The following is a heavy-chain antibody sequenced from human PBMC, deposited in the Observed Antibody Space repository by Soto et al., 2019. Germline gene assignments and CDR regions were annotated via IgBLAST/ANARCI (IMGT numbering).Heavy chain of an antibody. V-gene: IGHV4-31*03. CDR3: ARAELYSNYVAGNWFDP. Sequence: SETLSLTCTVSGGSIRSGGYYWSWIRQHPGKGLEWIGYIYYSGSAYYNPSLKSRVTISVDTSKNQFSLKLSSVTAADTAVYYCARAELYSNYVAGNWFDPWGQGTLVTVS. CDR1: GGSIRSGGYY. CDR2: IYYSGSA. J-gene: IGHJ5*02. D-gene: IGHD4-4*01.